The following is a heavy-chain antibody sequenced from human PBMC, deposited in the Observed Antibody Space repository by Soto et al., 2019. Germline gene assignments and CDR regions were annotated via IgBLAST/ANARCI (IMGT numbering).Heavy chain of an antibody. CDR3: ARVSEGGSYYGGLDY. J-gene: IGHJ4*02. D-gene: IGHD1-26*01. CDR1: GFTFSSYG. Sequence: QVQLVESGGGVVQPGRSLRLSCAASGFTFSSYGMHWVRQAPGKGLEWVAVIWYDGSNKYYADSVKGRFTISRDNSKNTLYLKMKSLRAEDTAVYYCARVSEGGSYYGGLDYWGQGTLVTVSS. CDR2: IWYDGSNK. V-gene: IGHV3-33*01.